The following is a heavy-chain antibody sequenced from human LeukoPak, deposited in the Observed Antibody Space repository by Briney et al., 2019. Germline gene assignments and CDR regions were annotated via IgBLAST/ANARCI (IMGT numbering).Heavy chain of an antibody. Sequence: GGSLRLTCAASGFSFSSYTMTWVRQAPGKGLEWVSGISDRGSTTYYADSVKGRFTISSDNSKNTLYLQMNSLRAEDTAVYYCAKEGFALGLFDPWGQGTLVTVSS. CDR2: ISDRGSTT. V-gene: IGHV3-23*01. CDR1: GFSFSSYT. CDR3: AKEGFALGLFDP. D-gene: IGHD2-21*01. J-gene: IGHJ5*02.